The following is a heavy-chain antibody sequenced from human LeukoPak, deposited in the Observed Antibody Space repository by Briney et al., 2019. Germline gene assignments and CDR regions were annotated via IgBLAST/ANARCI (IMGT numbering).Heavy chain of an antibody. CDR2: IYASGST. Sequence: SETLSLTCTVSGGSISSYYWNWIRQPAGKGLEWIGRIYASGSTNCNPSLKSRVTMSVDTSKSQFSLKLSSVTAADTAVYYCARLNSGWPLDYWGQGTLVTVSS. CDR1: GGSISSYY. D-gene: IGHD5-12*01. CDR3: ARLNSGWPLDY. J-gene: IGHJ4*02. V-gene: IGHV4-4*07.